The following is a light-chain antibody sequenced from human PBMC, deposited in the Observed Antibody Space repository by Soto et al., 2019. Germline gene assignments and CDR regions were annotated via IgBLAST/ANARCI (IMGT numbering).Light chain of an antibody. J-gene: IGKJ1*01. CDR3: QQTYSTPPWT. Sequence: DIQMTQSPSSLSASVGDRVTISCRASQSISNYLNWYQQKPGKAPKLLIYAASSLQSGVPSRFSGSGSGTDFTFTISSLQHEDFATYYCQQTYSTPPWTFGQGTNVEVK. CDR1: QSISNY. V-gene: IGKV1-39*01. CDR2: AAS.